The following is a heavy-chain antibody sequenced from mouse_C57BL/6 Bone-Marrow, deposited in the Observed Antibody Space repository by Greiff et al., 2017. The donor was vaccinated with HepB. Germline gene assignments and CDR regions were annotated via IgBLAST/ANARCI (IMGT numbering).Heavy chain of an antibody. CDR3: ARQAYYGEFDY. J-gene: IGHJ2*01. CDR2: ISSGGSYT. Sequence: EVMLVESGGDLVKPGGSLKLSCAASGFTFSSYGMSWVRQTPDKRLEWVATISSGGSYTYYPDSVKGRFTISRDNAKNTLYLQMSSLKSEDTAMYYCARQAYYGEFDYWGQGTTLTVSS. D-gene: IGHD2-10*01. CDR1: GFTFSSYG. V-gene: IGHV5-6*01.